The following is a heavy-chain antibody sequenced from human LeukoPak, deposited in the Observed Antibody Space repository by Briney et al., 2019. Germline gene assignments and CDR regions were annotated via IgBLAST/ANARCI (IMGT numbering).Heavy chain of an antibody. D-gene: IGHD3-16*01. CDR1: GFTFSSYA. CDR3: AKDATRWGSPVNWFDP. CDR2: ISGSGEST. J-gene: IGHJ5*02. V-gene: IGHV3-23*01. Sequence: PGGSLRLSCAASGFTFSSYAMTWVRQAPGKGLVWVSDISGSGESTYYADSVKGRFTISRDNSKNTLYLQMNSLRAEDTAVYYCAKDATRWGSPVNWFDPWGQGTLVTVSS.